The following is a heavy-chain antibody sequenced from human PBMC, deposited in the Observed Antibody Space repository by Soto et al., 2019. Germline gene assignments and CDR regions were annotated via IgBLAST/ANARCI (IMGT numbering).Heavy chain of an antibody. CDR1: GGSINTYY. D-gene: IGHD3-10*01. V-gene: IGHV4-59*01. CDR3: ARVWGGAFDI. CDR2: IYSSGTT. Sequence: LETLSLTCTVSGGSINTYYWTWIRQPPGKGLEWIGYIYSSGTTSYNPSLKSRVTISLDTSKSQFSLKLTSVTAADTAVYYGARVWGGAFDIWGQWTMVTVSS. J-gene: IGHJ3*02.